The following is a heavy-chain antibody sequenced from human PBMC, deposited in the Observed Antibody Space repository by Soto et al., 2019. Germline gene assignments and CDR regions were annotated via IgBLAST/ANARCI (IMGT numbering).Heavy chain of an antibody. J-gene: IGHJ1*01. D-gene: IGHD3-3*01. CDR1: GFTFSSYA. V-gene: IGHV3-23*01. CDR3: AKSSTDFGVVIIPESFQH. Sequence: PGGSLRLSCAASGFTFSSYAMSWVRQAPGKGLEWVSAISGSGGSTYYADSVKGRFTISRDNSKNTLYLQMNGLRAEDTAVYYCAKSSTDFGVVIIPESFQHWGQGTLVTVS. CDR2: ISGSGGST.